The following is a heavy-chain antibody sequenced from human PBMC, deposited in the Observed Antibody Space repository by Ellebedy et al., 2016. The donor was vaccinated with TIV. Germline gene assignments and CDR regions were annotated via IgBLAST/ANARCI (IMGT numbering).Heavy chain of an antibody. Sequence: PGGSLRLSCVVSGFTFSSYGMHWVRQAPGKGLEWVAALWYDGSNEYYADSVKGRFTISRDNAKDSLYLEMNSLRAEDKAVYYCARTDGYYSAYFDYWGQGTLVTVSS. CDR1: GFTFSSYG. V-gene: IGHV3-33*08. CDR3: ARTDGYYSAYFDY. CDR2: LWYDGSNE. J-gene: IGHJ4*02. D-gene: IGHD5-24*01.